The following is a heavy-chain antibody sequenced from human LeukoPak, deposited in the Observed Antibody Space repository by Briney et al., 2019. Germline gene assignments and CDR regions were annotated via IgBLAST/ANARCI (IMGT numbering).Heavy chain of an antibody. CDR3: AREHPRGYSYGYYDY. CDR2: IYSGGST. Sequence: GGSLRLSCAASGFTVSSNYMSWVRQAPGKGLEWVSVIYSGGSTYYADSVKGRFTVSRDNSKNTLYLQMNSLRAEDTAVYYCAREHPRGYSYGYYDYWGQGTLVTVSS. J-gene: IGHJ4*02. D-gene: IGHD5-18*01. CDR1: GFTVSSNY. V-gene: IGHV3-53*01.